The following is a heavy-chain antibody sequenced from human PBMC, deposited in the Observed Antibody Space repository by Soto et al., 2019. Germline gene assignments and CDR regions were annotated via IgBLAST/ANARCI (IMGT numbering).Heavy chain of an antibody. D-gene: IGHD3-3*01. J-gene: IGHJ4*02. V-gene: IGHV4-4*07. CDR1: VGSIGNYF. Sequence: PSETLSLTCTVSVGSIGNYFVNLIRPPAGKGLEWIGRIDNSGSTNYNPSLKSRVTMSADTSRNQFSLKLNSVTAADTAVYYCARGGQDFWSGPFDYGGQGAQVTVSS. CDR2: IDNSGST. CDR3: ARGGQDFWSGPFDY.